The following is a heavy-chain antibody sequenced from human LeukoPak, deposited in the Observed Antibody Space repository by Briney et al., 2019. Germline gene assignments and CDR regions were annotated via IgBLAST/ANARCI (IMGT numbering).Heavy chain of an antibody. J-gene: IGHJ6*02. CDR3: AKDLDRWFGDSIRSYYYGMDV. V-gene: IGHV3-30*18. D-gene: IGHD3-10*01. Sequence: RRSLRLSCAASGFTFSSYGMHWVRQAPGKGLEWVAVISYDGSNKYYADSVKGGFTISRDNSEKTMYMQMNSLRAEDTAVYYCAKDLDRWFGDSIRSYYYGMDVWGRGTTVTVSS. CDR2: ISYDGSNK. CDR1: GFTFSSYG.